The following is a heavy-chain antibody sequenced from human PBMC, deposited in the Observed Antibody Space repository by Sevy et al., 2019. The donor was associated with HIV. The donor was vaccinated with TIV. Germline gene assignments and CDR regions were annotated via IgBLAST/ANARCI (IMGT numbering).Heavy chain of an antibody. V-gene: IGHV3-48*02. CDR3: VRDGYCSGGACYLLDYYFDL. J-gene: IGHJ4*02. CDR2: ISTSANTI. CDR1: GFNFSTYS. D-gene: IGHD2-15*01. Sequence: GGCLRLSCVASGFNFSTYSMNWVRQAPGKGLELISYISTSANTIHYSDSVKGRFTISRDNAKKSLTLQMNSLRDEDTAVYYCVRDGYCSGGACYLLDYYFDLWGQGTLVTVSS.